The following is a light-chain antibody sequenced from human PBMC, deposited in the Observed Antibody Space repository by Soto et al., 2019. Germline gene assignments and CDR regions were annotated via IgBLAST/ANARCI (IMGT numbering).Light chain of an antibody. Sequence: QSVLTQPPSASGTPGQTVTISCSGSSSNIGSNSVHWFQHLPGAVPKLLIFSNHQRPSGVPDRFSGSKSGTSASLAISGLQTEDEADYYCSAWDDSLVVVFGGGTKLTVL. CDR1: SSNIGSNS. J-gene: IGLJ2*01. CDR2: SNH. V-gene: IGLV1-44*01. CDR3: SAWDDSLVVV.